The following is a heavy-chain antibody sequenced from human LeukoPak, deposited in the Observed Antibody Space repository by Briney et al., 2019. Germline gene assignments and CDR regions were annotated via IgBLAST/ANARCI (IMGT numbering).Heavy chain of an antibody. CDR1: GGSISSYY. CDR3: ASRLGVGLDAFDI. J-gene: IGHJ3*02. Sequence: SETLSLTCTVSGGSISSYYWSWIRQPPGKGLEWIGYIYYSGSTNYNPSLKSRVTISVDTSKNQFSLKLSSVTAADTAVYYCASRLGVGLDAFDIWGQGTMVTVSS. CDR2: IYYSGST. D-gene: IGHD3-16*01. V-gene: IGHV4-59*01.